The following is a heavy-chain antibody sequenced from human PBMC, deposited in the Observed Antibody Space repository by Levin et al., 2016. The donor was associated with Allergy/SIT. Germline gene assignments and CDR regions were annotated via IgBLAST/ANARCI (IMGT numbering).Heavy chain of an antibody. CDR2: IDPSDSYT. D-gene: IGHD1-7*01. J-gene: IGHJ3*02. CDR1: GYSFTSSL. V-gene: IGHV5-10-1*01. CDR3: ARPTERGELRAFDI. Sequence: GESLKISCKGSGYSFTSSLINWVRQMPGKGLEWMGRIDPSDSYTNYSPSFQGHVTISVDKSISTAYLQWSSLKASDTAMYYCARPTERGELRAFDIWGQGTMVTVSS.